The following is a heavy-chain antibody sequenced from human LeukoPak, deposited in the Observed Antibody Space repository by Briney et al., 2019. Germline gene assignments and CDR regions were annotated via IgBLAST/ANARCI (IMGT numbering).Heavy chain of an antibody. D-gene: IGHD4-17*01. Sequence: GGSLRLSCAASGFTFSSYGMHWVRQAPGKGLEWVAVIWYDGSNKYYADSVKGRFTISRDNSKNTLHLQMNSLRAEDTAVYYCARGNGDSLLYGMDVWGKGTTVTVSS. J-gene: IGHJ6*04. CDR3: ARGNGDSLLYGMDV. CDR1: GFTFSSYG. V-gene: IGHV3-33*01. CDR2: IWYDGSNK.